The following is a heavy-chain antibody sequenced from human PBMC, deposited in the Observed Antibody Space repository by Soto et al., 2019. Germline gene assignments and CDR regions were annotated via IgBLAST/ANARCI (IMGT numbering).Heavy chain of an antibody. V-gene: IGHV1-8*01. D-gene: IGHD2-2*01. CDR1: GYSFTTYD. J-gene: IGHJ6*02. CDR3: ARGLYCISASCPRPYYNFGMDV. CDR2: MNPSSGNT. Sequence: ASVKVSCKVSGYSFTTYDINWVRQATGQGLEWMGWMNPSSGNTGYAQNFQGRVTMTRDTSISTAYMEVSSLRSDDTAVYYCARGLYCISASCPRPYYNFGMDVWGQGTTVTVS.